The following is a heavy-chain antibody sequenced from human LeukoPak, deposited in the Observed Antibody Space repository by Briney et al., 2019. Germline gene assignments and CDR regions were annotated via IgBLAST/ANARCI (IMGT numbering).Heavy chain of an antibody. CDR3: ARCQVMGYSSSWYPPDFDY. D-gene: IGHD6-13*01. J-gene: IGHJ4*02. Sequence: GASVKVSCKASGYTFTGYYMHWVRQAPGQGLEWMGWINPNSGGTNYAQKFQGGVTMTRDTSISTAYMELSRLRSDDTAVYYCARCQVMGYSSSWYPPDFDYWGQGTLVTVSS. CDR1: GYTFTGYY. CDR2: INPNSGGT. V-gene: IGHV1-2*02.